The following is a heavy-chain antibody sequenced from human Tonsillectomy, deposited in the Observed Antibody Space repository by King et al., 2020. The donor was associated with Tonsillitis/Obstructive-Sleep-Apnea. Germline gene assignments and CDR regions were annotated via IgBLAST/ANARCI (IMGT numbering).Heavy chain of an antibody. D-gene: IGHD5-12*01. CDR3: ARGPYSGYDFPDY. CDR2: IYYSGST. Sequence: QLQESGPGLVKPSETLSLTCTVSGGSVSNDNYYWSWTRQPPGKGLEWIGNIYYSGSTNYNPSLKSRVTISVDTSKNQFSLKVSSVTAADTAVYYCARGPYSGYDFPDYWGQGTLVTVSS. CDR1: GGSVSNDNYY. V-gene: IGHV4-61*01. J-gene: IGHJ4*02.